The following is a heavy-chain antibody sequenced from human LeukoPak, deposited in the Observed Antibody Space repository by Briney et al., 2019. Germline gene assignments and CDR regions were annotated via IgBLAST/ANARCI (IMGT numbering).Heavy chain of an antibody. Sequence: GGSLRLSCAASGFTFRSYAMSWVRQAPGKGLEWVSAISGSGGSSYYADSVKGRFTISRDNSKNTLYLQMNSLRAEDTAVYYCASYDSSGYYHYFDYWGQGTLVTVSS. V-gene: IGHV3-23*01. CDR2: ISGSGGSS. CDR3: ASYDSSGYYHYFDY. CDR1: GFTFRSYA. J-gene: IGHJ4*02. D-gene: IGHD3-22*01.